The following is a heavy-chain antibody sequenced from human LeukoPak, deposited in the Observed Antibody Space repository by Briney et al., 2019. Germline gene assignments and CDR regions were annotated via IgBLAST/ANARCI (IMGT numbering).Heavy chain of an antibody. CDR3: ARDRGSSTPFDY. CDR1: GGTFSSYA. CDR2: TIPIFGTA. V-gene: IGHV1-69*01. Sequence: GASVKVSCKASGGTFSSYAISWVRQAPGQGLEWMGGTIPIFGTANYAQKFQGRVTITADESTSTAYMELSSLRSEDTAVYYCARDRGSSTPFDYWGQGTLVTVSS. D-gene: IGHD6-6*01. J-gene: IGHJ4*02.